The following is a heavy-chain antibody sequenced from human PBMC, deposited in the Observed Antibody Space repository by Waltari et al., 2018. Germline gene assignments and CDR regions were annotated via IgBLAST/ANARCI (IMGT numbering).Heavy chain of an antibody. CDR1: GFTFSSYA. Sequence: QVQLVESGGGVVQPGRSLRLSCAASGFTFSSYAMHWVRQAPGKGLEWVAVISYDGSNKYYADPVKGRFTISRDNSKNTLYLQMNSLRAEDTAVYYCAREWVAVAGTMNFDYWGQGTLVTVSS. V-gene: IGHV3-30*01. CDR3: AREWVAVAGTMNFDY. CDR2: ISYDGSNK. J-gene: IGHJ4*02. D-gene: IGHD6-19*01.